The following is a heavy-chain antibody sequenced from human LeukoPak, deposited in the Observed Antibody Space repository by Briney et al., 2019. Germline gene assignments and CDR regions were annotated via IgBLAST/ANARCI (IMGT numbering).Heavy chain of an antibody. CDR3: ARDVKLDRRFATPLDY. CDR2: IVPILGSV. J-gene: IGHJ4*02. Sequence: SVKVSCKGYGYTFINHDIDWVRQAARQGLEWMGTIVPILGSVTYAQNFKGRVRITADESKTTAYMELNSLRSEDTAVYYCARDVKLDRRFATPLDYWGQGTLVTVSS. V-gene: IGHV1-69*11. CDR1: GYTFINHD. D-gene: IGHD1-1*01.